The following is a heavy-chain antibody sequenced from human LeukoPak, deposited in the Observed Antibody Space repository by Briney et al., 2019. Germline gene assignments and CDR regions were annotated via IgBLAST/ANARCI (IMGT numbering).Heavy chain of an antibody. CDR1: GYSFPNYG. V-gene: IGHV1-2*02. Sequence: ASVKVSCKASGYSFPNYGINWVRQAPGQGLEWMGWINPNSGGTNYAQKFQGRVTMTRDTSISTAYMELSRLRSDDTAVYYCARDRGLDYYDSSGYYPDYWGQGTLVTVSS. J-gene: IGHJ4*02. CDR3: ARDRGLDYYDSSGYYPDY. D-gene: IGHD3-22*01. CDR2: INPNSGGT.